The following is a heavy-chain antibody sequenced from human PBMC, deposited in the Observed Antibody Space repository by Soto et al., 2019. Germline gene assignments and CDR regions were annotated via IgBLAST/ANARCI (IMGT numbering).Heavy chain of an antibody. V-gene: IGHV1-18*01. CDR2: ISAYNGNT. J-gene: IGHJ4*02. Sequence: ASVKVSCKASGYTFTGYGIGWVRQAPGQGLEWMGWISAYNGNTNYAQKLQGRVTMTTDTSTSTAYMELRSLRSDDTAVYYCARVPKLRYFDWLRPFDYWGQGTLVTVSS. CDR3: ARVPKLRYFDWLRPFDY. D-gene: IGHD3-9*01. CDR1: GYTFTGYG.